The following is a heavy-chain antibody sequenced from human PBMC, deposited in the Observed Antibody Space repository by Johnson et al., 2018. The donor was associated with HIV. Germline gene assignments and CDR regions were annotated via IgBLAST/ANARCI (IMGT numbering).Heavy chain of an antibody. Sequence: QVQLVESGGGLVQPGGSLRLSCAASGFTVSSNYMSWVRQAPGKGLEWVAVIWYDGSNKYYADSVKGRFTISRDNSKNTLYLQMNSLRAEDTAVYYCARDLAALNAFDIWGQGTMVTVSS. CDR1: GFTVSSNY. CDR2: IWYDGSNK. CDR3: ARDLAALNAFDI. V-gene: IGHV3-33*08. J-gene: IGHJ3*02. D-gene: IGHD2-15*01.